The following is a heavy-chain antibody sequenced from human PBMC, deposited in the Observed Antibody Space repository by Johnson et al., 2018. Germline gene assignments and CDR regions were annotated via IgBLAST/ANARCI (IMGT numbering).Heavy chain of an antibody. D-gene: IGHD2-15*01. CDR2: ISYDGRNK. CDR1: GFTFSTYG. J-gene: IGHJ5*02. Sequence: QVQLVQSGGGMVQXGRSLRLSCAASGFTFSTYGMHWVRQAPGRGLEWVALISYDGRNKYFDDSVKGRFTIPRDNSKNTLILQMNSLRSEDTAGYYCARESRDIVVVVAATGFDPWGQGTLVTVSS. V-gene: IGHV3-30*03. CDR3: ARESRDIVVVVAATGFDP.